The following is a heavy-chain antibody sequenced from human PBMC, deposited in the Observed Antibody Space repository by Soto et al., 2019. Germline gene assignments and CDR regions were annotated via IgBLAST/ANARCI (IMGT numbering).Heavy chain of an antibody. V-gene: IGHV3-23*01. Sequence: LGWSLRLSCAASGFTFAAYAMNWVRQAPGKGLEWVSVIRGSGGDTYYVDSVKGRFTISRDNSKNTLYLQMNRLRAEDTALYYCARGLSLIYRDLLHFPPPDYWGQGT. CDR1: GFTFAAYA. D-gene: IGHD1-26*01. CDR2: IRGSGGDT. J-gene: IGHJ4*02. CDR3: ARGLSLIYRDLLHFPPPDY.